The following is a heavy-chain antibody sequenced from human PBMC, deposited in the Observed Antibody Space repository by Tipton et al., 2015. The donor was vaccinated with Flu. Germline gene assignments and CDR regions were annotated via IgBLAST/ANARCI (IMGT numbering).Heavy chain of an antibody. Sequence: LRLSCTVSGYSISSGYYWGWIRQSPGKGLGWIGSIYHSGGTYYNPSLKSRVTISVDTSKNQFSLKLSSVAAADTAVYYCARGPEQWLVNPHYFDYWGQGTLVTVSS. J-gene: IGHJ4*02. CDR3: ARGPEQWLVNPHYFDY. CDR2: IYHSGGT. D-gene: IGHD6-19*01. V-gene: IGHV4-38-2*02. CDR1: GYSISSGYY.